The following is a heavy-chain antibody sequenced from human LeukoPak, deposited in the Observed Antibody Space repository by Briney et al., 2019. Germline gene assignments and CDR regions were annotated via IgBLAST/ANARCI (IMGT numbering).Heavy chain of an antibody. J-gene: IGHJ4*02. Sequence: SETLSLTCAVYGGSFSGYYWTWIRQPPGKGLEWIGEINHSGSTKYNPSLKSRATLSVDTSKNQFSLKVSSVTAADTAVYYCAREGSSTAHFDYWGQGTLVTVSS. CDR1: GGSFSGYY. D-gene: IGHD4-11*01. CDR3: AREGSSTAHFDY. CDR2: INHSGST. V-gene: IGHV4-34*01.